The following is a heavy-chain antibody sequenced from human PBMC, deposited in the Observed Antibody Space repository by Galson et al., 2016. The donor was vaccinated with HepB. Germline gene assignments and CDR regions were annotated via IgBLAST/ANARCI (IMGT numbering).Heavy chain of an antibody. D-gene: IGHD4-23*01. V-gene: IGHV3-43*01. Sequence: SLRLSCAASGFTFGTYTMHWIRHAPGEGLQWVSLITGDRANAYYADSVKGRFTISRDNRKNALYLQMNSLSTEDTALDYCAKDHGGYSGFDYWGQGTLVTVSS. CDR2: ITGDRANA. CDR3: AKDHGGYSGFDY. CDR1: GFTFGTYT. J-gene: IGHJ4*02.